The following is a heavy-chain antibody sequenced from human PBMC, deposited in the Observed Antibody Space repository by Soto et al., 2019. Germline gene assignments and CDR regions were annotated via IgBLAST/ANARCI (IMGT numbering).Heavy chain of an antibody. Sequence: GGSLRLSCAASGFTVSSNYMSWVRQAPGKGLEWVSVIYSGGSTYYADSVKGRFTISRDNPKNTLYLQMNSLRAEDTAVYYCAVGSGSGWYRMVAFDIWGQGTMVTVSS. D-gene: IGHD6-19*01. CDR1: GFTVSSNY. J-gene: IGHJ3*02. V-gene: IGHV3-66*01. CDR3: AVGSGSGWYRMVAFDI. CDR2: IYSGGST.